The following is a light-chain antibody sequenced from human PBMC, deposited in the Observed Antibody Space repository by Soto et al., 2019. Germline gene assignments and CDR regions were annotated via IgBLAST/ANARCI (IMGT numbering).Light chain of an antibody. CDR2: EVS. V-gene: IGLV2-8*01. Sequence: QSALTQPPSASGSPGQSVTISCTGTSSDVGGYNYVSWYQQHPGKAPKLMIYEVSKRPSGVPDRFSGSKSGNTASLTVSGLQAEDEADYYCSSYGGGNNYVVFGGGTKVTVL. CDR3: SSYGGGNNYVV. CDR1: SSDVGGYNY. J-gene: IGLJ2*01.